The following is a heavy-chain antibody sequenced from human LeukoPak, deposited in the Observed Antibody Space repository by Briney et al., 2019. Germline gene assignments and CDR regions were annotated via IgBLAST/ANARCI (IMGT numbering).Heavy chain of an antibody. V-gene: IGHV1-3*01. CDR2: INAGNGNT. Sequence: ASVKVSCKASGYTFTSYAMHWVRQAPGQRLEWMGWINAGNGNTKYSQKFQGRVTITRDTSASTAYMELSSLRSEDTAVYYCATPPEDYDDYYYYGMDVWGQGTTVTVSS. CDR1: GYTFTSYA. J-gene: IGHJ6*02. D-gene: IGHD4-17*01. CDR3: ATPPEDYDDYYYYGMDV.